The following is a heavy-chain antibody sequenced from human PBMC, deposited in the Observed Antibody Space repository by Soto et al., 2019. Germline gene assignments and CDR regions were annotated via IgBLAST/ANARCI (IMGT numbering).Heavy chain of an antibody. Sequence: SETLSLTCTVSGGSISSYYWSWIRQPPGKGLEWIGYIYYSGSTNYNPSLKSRVTISVDTSKNQFSLKLSSVTAADTAVYYCARVGGSGGRYYYMDVWGQGTTVTVSS. D-gene: IGHD3-10*01. CDR3: ARVGGSGGRYYYMDV. J-gene: IGHJ6*03. V-gene: IGHV4-59*01. CDR2: IYYSGST. CDR1: GGSISSYY.